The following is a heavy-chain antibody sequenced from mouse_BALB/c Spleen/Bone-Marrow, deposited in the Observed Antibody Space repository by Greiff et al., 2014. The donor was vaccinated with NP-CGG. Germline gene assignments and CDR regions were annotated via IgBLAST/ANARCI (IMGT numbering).Heavy chain of an antibody. CDR3: TRSGTLGSMDY. Sequence: EVQRVESGGGLVQPGESRKLSCAASGFTFSSSGMHWVRQAPEKGLEWVAYISSGSSTIYYADTMKGRFTISRDNPKNTLFLQMASLRSEDTAMYYCTRSGTLGSMDYWGQGTSVTVSS. V-gene: IGHV5-17*02. CDR2: ISSGSSTI. CDR1: GFTFSSSG. D-gene: IGHD3-3*01. J-gene: IGHJ4*01.